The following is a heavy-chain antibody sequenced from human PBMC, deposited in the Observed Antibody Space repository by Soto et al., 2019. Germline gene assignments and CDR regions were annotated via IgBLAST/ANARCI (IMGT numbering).Heavy chain of an antibody. V-gene: IGHV4-61*01. CDR1: GGSVSSGSYY. Sequence: QVQLQESGPGLVKPSETLSLTCTVSGGSVSSGSYYWSWIRQPPGKGLEWIGYIYYSGSTNYNPSLKSRVTRSVDTSKNQFSLKLSSVTAADTAVYYCARDSGDSSSWPYYFDYWGQGTLVTVSS. CDR2: IYYSGST. D-gene: IGHD6-13*01. J-gene: IGHJ4*02. CDR3: ARDSGDSSSWPYYFDY.